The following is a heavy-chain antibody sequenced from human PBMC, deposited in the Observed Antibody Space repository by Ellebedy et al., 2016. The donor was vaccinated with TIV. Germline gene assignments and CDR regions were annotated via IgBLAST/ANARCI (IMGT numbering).Heavy chain of an antibody. V-gene: IGHV3-74*01. D-gene: IGHD4-17*01. CDR1: GFTFSNYW. CDR2: INTDGSTT. Sequence: GESLKISCAASGFTFSNYWMHWVRQVPGKGLVWVLRINTDGSTTTYADSVEGRFTISRDNAKNTLYLQMNSLRVEDTAVYYCARISDGVQGGFDYWGQGTLVTVSS. J-gene: IGHJ4*02. CDR3: ARISDGVQGGFDY.